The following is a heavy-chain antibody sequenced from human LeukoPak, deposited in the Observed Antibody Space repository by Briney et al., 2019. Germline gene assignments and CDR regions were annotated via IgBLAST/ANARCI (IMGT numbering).Heavy chain of an antibody. D-gene: IGHD3-3*01. Sequence: GGSLRLSCAASGFTFSSYGMHWVRQAPGKGLEWVAVISHDGSNKYYVDSVKGRFTISRDNSKNTLYLQMNSLRVEDTAVYYCAKAREENWSGYYYDYWGQGTLVTVSS. J-gene: IGHJ4*02. CDR1: GFTFSSYG. V-gene: IGHV3-30*18. CDR3: AKAREENWSGYYYDY. CDR2: ISHDGSNK.